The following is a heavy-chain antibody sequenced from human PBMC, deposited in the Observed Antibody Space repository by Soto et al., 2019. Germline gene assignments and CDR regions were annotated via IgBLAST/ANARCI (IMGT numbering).Heavy chain of an antibody. Sequence: GGSLRLSCAASGFTFSSYWMHWVRQAPGKGLVWVSRINSDGSSTSYADSVKGRSTISRDNAKNTLYLQMNSLRAGDTAVYYCARRRYNWNDDAFDIWGQGTMVTVSS. CDR2: INSDGSST. CDR1: GFTFSSYW. D-gene: IGHD1-1*01. J-gene: IGHJ3*02. CDR3: ARRRYNWNDDAFDI. V-gene: IGHV3-74*01.